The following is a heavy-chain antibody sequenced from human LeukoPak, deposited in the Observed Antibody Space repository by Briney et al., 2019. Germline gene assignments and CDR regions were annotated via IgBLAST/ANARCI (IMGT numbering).Heavy chain of an antibody. Sequence: GGTLRLSCAASGFTFSSYGMSWVRQAPGKGLEWVSAISGSGGSTYYADSVKGRFTISRDNSKNTLYLQMNSLRAEDTAVYYCAKVAYYYDSSGYHIWGQGTMATVSS. CDR1: GFTFSSYG. CDR2: ISGSGGST. V-gene: IGHV3-23*01. J-gene: IGHJ3*02. D-gene: IGHD3-22*01. CDR3: AKVAYYYDSSGYHI.